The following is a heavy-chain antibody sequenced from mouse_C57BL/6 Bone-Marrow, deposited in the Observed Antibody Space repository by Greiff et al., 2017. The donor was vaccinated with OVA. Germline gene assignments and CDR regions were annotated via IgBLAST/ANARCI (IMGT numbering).Heavy chain of an antibody. J-gene: IGHJ1*03. CDR1: GFTFSSYA. V-gene: IGHV5-4*01. CDR2: ISDGGSYT. Sequence: EVQLVESGGGLVKPGGSLKLSCAASGFTFSSYAMSWVRQTPEKRLEWVATISDGGSYTYYPDNVKGRFTISRDNAKNNLYLQMSHLKSEDTAMYYCARLYYYGSPFYWYFDVWGTGTTVTVSS. CDR3: ARLYYYGSPFYWYFDV. D-gene: IGHD1-1*01.